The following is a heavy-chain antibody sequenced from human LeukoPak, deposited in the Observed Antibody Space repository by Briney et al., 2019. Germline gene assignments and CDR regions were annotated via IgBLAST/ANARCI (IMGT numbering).Heavy chain of an antibody. Sequence: PGGSLRLSCAASGFTFSSYSMNWVRQAPGKGLEWVSTISGSGDRTYYADSVKGRFTISRDNAKNTLYLEMNTLRTEDTAFYYCAKDDSYTDNSGFVWGRGTLVTVSS. V-gene: IGHV3-23*01. CDR2: ISGSGDRT. CDR1: GFTFSSYS. D-gene: IGHD3-22*01. CDR3: AKDDSYTDNSGFV. J-gene: IGHJ4*02.